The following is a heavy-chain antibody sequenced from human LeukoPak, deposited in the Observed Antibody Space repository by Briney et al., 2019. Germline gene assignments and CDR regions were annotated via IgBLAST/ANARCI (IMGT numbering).Heavy chain of an antibody. J-gene: IGHJ4*02. V-gene: IGHV4-39*07. CDR1: GGSISSSSFY. CDR2: ISYSGTT. D-gene: IGHD3-9*01. CDR3: ARTGVFDWLSYFDY. Sequence: SETLSLTCTVSGGSISSSSFYWGWIRQPPGKGLEWIGTISYSGTTYYNPSLKSRMTMSVGPSKNQFSLKLSSVTAADTAVYYCARTGVFDWLSYFDYWGQGTLVTVSS.